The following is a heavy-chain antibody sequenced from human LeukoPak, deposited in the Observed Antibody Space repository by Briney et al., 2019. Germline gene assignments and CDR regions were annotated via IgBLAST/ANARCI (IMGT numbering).Heavy chain of an antibody. CDR1: GGTFSSYA. V-gene: IGHV1-69*05. D-gene: IGHD5-24*01. CDR2: IITIFGTA. J-gene: IGHJ4*02. CDR3: ASVRRDGYNAVGY. Sequence: SVKVSCTASGGTFSSYAISWVRKAPGQGLEWMGGIITIFGTANYAQKFQGRVTITTDESTSTAYMELSSLRSEDTAVYYCASVRRDGYNAVGYWGQGTLVTVSS.